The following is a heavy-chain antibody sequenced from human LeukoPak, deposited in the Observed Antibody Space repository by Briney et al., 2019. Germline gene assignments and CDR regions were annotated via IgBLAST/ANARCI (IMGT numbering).Heavy chain of an antibody. Sequence: ASVKVSCKASGYTFTGYDINWVRQATGQGLEWMGWMNPNSGNTGYAQKFQGRVTMTRNTSISTAYMELRSLRSDDTAVYFCARHRLHRIYYDTTGYYHDACDIWGQGTMVTVSS. CDR1: GYTFTGYD. J-gene: IGHJ3*02. CDR3: ARHRLHRIYYDTTGYYHDACDI. D-gene: IGHD3-22*01. V-gene: IGHV1-8*01. CDR2: MNPNSGNT.